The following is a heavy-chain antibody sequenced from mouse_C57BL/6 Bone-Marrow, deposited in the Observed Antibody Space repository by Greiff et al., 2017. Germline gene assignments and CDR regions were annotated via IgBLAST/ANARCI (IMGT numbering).Heavy chain of an antibody. CDR3: ARGYYGSRGY. D-gene: IGHD1-1*01. V-gene: IGHV1-82*01. Sequence: QVQLKESGPELVKPGASVKISCKASGYAFSSSWMNWVKQRPGKGLEWIGRIYPGDGDTNYNGKFKGKATLTADKSSSTAYMQLSSLTSEDSAVYCCARGYYGSRGYWGQGTTLTVSS. J-gene: IGHJ2*01. CDR1: GYAFSSSW. CDR2: IYPGDGDT.